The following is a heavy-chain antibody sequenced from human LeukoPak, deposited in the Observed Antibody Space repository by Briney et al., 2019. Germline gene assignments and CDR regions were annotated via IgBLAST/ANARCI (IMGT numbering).Heavy chain of an antibody. CDR3: AREGIVGANPYYFDY. CDR1: GYTFTGYY. CDR2: MNPNSGGT. V-gene: IGHV1-2*02. J-gene: IGHJ4*02. Sequence: ASVKVSCKASGYTFTGYYTHWVRQAPGQGLEWMGWMNPNSGGTNYAQKFQGRVTMTRDTSISTAYMELSRLRSDDTAVYYYAREGIVGANPYYFDYWGQGTLVTVSS. D-gene: IGHD1-26*01.